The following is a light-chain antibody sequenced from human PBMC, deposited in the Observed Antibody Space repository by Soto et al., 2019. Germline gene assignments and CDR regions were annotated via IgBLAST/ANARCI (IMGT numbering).Light chain of an antibody. V-gene: IGKV3-20*01. CDR3: QQYGSSYPWT. J-gene: IGKJ1*01. CDR2: GAS. Sequence: EIVFTQSPGTLSLSPGERATHSCRASQSVSSNYLAWYQQKPGQAPRLLIYGASSRATGIPDRFSGSGSGTDFTLTIRRLEPEDFAVYYCQQYGSSYPWTFGQGTKVDI. CDR1: QSVSSNY.